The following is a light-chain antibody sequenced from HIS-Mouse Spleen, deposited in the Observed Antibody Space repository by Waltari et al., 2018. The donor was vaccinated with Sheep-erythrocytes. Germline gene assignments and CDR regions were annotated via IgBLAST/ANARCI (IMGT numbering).Light chain of an antibody. CDR1: QSVSSY. J-gene: IGKJ2*01. V-gene: IGKV3-11*01. CDR2: DAS. Sequence: EIVLTQSPATLSLSPGERATLSCRASQSVSSYLAWYQQKPGQAPRLLIYDASNRATGIPARFSGSGSGTDLTLTISSLEPEDFAVYYCLQDYNYPYTFGQGTKLEIK. CDR3: LQDYNYPYT.